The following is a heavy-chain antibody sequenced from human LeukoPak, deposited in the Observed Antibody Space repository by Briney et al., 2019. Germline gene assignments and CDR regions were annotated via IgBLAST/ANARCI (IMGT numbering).Heavy chain of an antibody. CDR2: IIPIFGTA. Sequence: ASVKVSCKASGGTFSSYAISWVRQAPGQGLEWMGGIIPIFGTANYAQKFQGRVTITADESTSTAYMELSSLRSEDTAVYYCASVHYDSSGYYPYWGQGTLVTVSS. CDR1: GGTFSSYA. CDR3: ASVHYDSSGYYPY. D-gene: IGHD3-22*01. J-gene: IGHJ4*02. V-gene: IGHV1-69*01.